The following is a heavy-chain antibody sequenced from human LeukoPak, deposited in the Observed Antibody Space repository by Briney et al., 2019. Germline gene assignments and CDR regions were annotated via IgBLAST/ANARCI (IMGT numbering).Heavy chain of an antibody. J-gene: IGHJ5*02. V-gene: IGHV1-46*01. Sequence: ASVTVSCKASGYTFTSYYMHYVRQVPGQGVEWMGIINPSDGSTSYAQKFQGRVTMTRDMSTSTVYMELSSLRSEDTAVYYCARNLIVVVGVATAGGWFDPWGQGTLVTVSS. CDR1: GYTFTSYY. D-gene: IGHD2-15*01. CDR3: ARNLIVVVGVATAGGWFDP. CDR2: INPSDGST.